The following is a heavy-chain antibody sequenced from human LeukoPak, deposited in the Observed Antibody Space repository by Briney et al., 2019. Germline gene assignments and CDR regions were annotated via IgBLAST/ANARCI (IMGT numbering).Heavy chain of an antibody. CDR1: GYTFTSYD. V-gene: IGHV1-8*01. Sequence: ASVKAFCKASGYTFTSYDINWVRQATGQGLEWMGWMNPNSGNTGYAQKFQGRVTMTRNTSMSTAYMELSSLGSEDTAVYYCARQIGYYYDSSGYYRLFYWGQGTLVTVSS. CDR3: ARQIGYYYDSSGYYRLFY. CDR2: MNPNSGNT. J-gene: IGHJ4*02. D-gene: IGHD3-22*01.